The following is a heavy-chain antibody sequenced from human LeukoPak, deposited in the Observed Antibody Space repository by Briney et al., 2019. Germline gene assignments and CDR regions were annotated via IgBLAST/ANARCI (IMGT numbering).Heavy chain of an antibody. CDR2: ISGSGGST. J-gene: IGHJ4*02. CDR3: AKDRYVAAVAVTLFDY. Sequence: GGSLRLSCAASGFTFSSYAMSWVRQAPGKGLEWVSAISGSGGSTYYADSVKGRFTTSRDNSKNTLYLQMNSLRAEDTAVYYCAKDRYVAAVAVTLFDYWGQGTLVTVSS. D-gene: IGHD6-19*01. CDR1: GFTFSSYA. V-gene: IGHV3-23*01.